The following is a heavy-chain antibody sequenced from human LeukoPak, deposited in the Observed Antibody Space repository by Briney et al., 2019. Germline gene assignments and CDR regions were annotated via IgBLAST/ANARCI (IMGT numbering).Heavy chain of an antibody. CDR1: GFPFNGYA. Sequence: PGGSLRLSCAASGFPFNGYAMHWVRQAPGKGLEWVALITYDAKNKYYGDSVKGRFTISRDNSKNSLYLQMNSLRAEDTAVYYCARGGWNYVFNYWGQGTLVTVSS. CDR3: ARGGWNYVFNY. J-gene: IGHJ4*02. CDR2: ITYDAKNK. V-gene: IGHV3-30*04. D-gene: IGHD1-7*01.